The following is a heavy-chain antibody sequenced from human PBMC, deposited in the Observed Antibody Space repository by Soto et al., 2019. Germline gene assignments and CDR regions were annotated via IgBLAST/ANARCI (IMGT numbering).Heavy chain of an antibody. J-gene: IGHJ4*02. CDR1: GYTFTSYA. CDR2: INAGNGNT. V-gene: IGHV1-3*01. D-gene: IGHD1-1*01. CDR3: AREYNWNDFLFDY. Sequence: SVKVACKASGYTFTSYAMHWVRQAPGQRLEWMGWINAGNGNTKYSQKFQGRVTITRDTSASTAYMELSSLRSEDTAVYYCAREYNWNDFLFDYWGQGTLVTVSS.